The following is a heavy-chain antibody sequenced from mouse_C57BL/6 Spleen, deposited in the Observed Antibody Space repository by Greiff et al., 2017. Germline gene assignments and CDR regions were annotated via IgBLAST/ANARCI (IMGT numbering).Heavy chain of an antibody. CDR1: GYTFTDYY. CDR3: ARRHDPYWYFDV. Sequence: EVKLVESGPVLVKPGASVKMSCKASGYTFTDYYMNWVKQSHGKSLEWIGVINPYNGGTSYNQKFKGKATLTVDKSSSTAYMELNSLTSEDSAVYYCARRHDPYWYFDVWGTGTTVTVSS. D-gene: IGHD2-3*01. CDR2: INPYNGGT. J-gene: IGHJ1*03. V-gene: IGHV1-19*01.